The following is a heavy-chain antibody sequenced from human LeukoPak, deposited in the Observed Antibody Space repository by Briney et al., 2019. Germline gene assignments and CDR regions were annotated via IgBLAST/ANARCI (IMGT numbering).Heavy chain of an antibody. Sequence: GGSLRLSCAASGFTFSSYAMSWVRQAPGKGLEWVSAISGSGGSTYYADSVKGRFTISRDNSKNTLYLQMNSLRAEDTAVYYCASSPYYDFWSGSKTFDYWGQGTLVTVSS. CDR2: ISGSGGST. J-gene: IGHJ4*02. D-gene: IGHD3-3*01. CDR3: ASSPYYDFWSGSKTFDY. V-gene: IGHV3-23*01. CDR1: GFTFSSYA.